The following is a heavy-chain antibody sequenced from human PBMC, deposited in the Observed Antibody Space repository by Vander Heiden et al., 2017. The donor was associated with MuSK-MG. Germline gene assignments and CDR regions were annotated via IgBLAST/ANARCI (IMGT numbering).Heavy chain of an antibody. V-gene: IGHV3-74*01. CDR3: ARGWLQLGVDY. D-gene: IGHD5-12*01. CDR2: INSDGSST. J-gene: IGHJ4*02. CDR1: GLTLSRDW. Sequence: EVQLMESGGGLVQPGGSLRPSCSDSGLTLSRDWMQWVRQAQGKGMVWVSRINSDGSSTSYADSVKSRFTISRDNAKNTLYLQMNSLRAEDTAVYYCARGWLQLGVDYWGQGTLVTVSS.